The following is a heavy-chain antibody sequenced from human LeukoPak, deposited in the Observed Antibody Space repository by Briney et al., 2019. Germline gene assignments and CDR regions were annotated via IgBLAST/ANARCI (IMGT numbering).Heavy chain of an antibody. Sequence: PSETLSLTCAVYGGSFSGYYWSWIRQPPGKGLEWIGEINRSGSTNYNPSLKSRVTISVDTSKNQFSLKLSSVTAADTAVYYCARQLISTLLWFGELSNFDYWGQGTLVTVSS. D-gene: IGHD3-10*01. J-gene: IGHJ4*02. V-gene: IGHV4-34*01. CDR3: ARQLISTLLWFGELSNFDY. CDR2: INRSGST. CDR1: GGSFSGYY.